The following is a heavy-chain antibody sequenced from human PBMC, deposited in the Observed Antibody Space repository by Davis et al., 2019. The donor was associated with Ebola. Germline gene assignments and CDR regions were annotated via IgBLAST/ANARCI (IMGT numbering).Heavy chain of an antibody. V-gene: IGHV3-73*01. J-gene: IGHJ4*02. Sequence: GESLKISCAASGFTFSGAALHWVRQASGKGLEWIGRIRSRSNSYATAYAASVEGRFTISRDNSKNTLYLQVNSLSAEDTAVYYCARGGGGQHFDHWGQGNLVTVSS. CDR2: IRSRSNSYAT. CDR1: GFTFSGAA. CDR3: ARGGGGQHFDH. D-gene: IGHD3-10*01.